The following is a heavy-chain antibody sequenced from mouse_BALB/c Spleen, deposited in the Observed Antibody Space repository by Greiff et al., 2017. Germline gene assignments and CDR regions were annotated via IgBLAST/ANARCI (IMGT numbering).Heavy chain of an antibody. D-gene: IGHD1-1*01. V-gene: IGHV3-2*02. CDR3: ARSDYGSSLYYAMDY. J-gene: IGHJ4*01. Sequence: EVKLMESGPGLVKPSQSLSLTCTVTGYSITSDYAWNWIRQFPGNKLEWMGYISYSGSTSYNPSLKSRISITRDTSKNQFFLQLNSVTTEDTATYYCARSDYGSSLYYAMDYWGQGTSVTVSS. CDR2: ISYSGST. CDR1: GYSITSDYA.